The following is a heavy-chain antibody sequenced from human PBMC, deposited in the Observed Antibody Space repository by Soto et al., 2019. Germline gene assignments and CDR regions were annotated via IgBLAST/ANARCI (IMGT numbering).Heavy chain of an antibody. CDR2: IIPIFGTA. J-gene: IGHJ6*02. D-gene: IGHD3-22*01. CDR1: GGTFSSYA. CDR3: ARTQNRYYDSTPDV. V-gene: IGHV1-69*06. Sequence: ASVKVSCKASGGTFSSYAISWVRQAPGQGLEWMGGIIPIFGTANYAQKFQGRVTITADKSTSTAYMELSSLRSEDTAAYYCARTQNRYYDSTPDVWGQGTTVTVSS.